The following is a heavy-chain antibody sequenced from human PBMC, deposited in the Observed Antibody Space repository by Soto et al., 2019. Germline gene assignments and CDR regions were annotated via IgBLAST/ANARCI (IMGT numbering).Heavy chain of an antibody. J-gene: IGHJ5*02. CDR1: GFTFSSYA. CDR3: ARETHIAVAGISWFDP. Sequence: GGSLRLSCAASGFTFSSYAMHWVRQAPGKGLEWVAVISYDGSNKYYADSVKGRFTISRDNSKNTLYLQMNSLRAEDTAVYYCARETHIAVAGISWFDPWGQGTLVTVSS. V-gene: IGHV3-30-3*01. CDR2: ISYDGSNK. D-gene: IGHD6-19*01.